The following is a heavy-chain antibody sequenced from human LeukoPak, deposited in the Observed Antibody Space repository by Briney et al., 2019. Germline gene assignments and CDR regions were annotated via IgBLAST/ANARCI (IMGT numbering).Heavy chain of an antibody. J-gene: IGHJ5*02. CDR3: ATAMRRWFDP. CDR1: GGSISSSSYY. D-gene: IGHD5-18*01. CDR2: IYYSGST. Sequence: SETLSLTCTVSGGSISSSSYYWGWIRQPPGKGLEWIGSIYYSGSTYHNPSLKSRVTISVDTSKNQFSLKLSSVTAADTAVYYCATAMRRWFDPWGQGTLVTVSS. V-gene: IGHV4-39*01.